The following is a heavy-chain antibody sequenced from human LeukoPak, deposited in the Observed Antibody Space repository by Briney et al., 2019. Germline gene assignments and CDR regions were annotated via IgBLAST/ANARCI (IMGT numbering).Heavy chain of an antibody. Sequence: PGGSLRLSCALSGLTVNDNYMSWVRQAPGKGLEWVSLIFPDGQTYYADFVQGRFSISRDMSRNILFLDMSSLRAEDTPVFFCARANPVYGDFDYWGQGTLVTVSS. J-gene: IGHJ4*02. D-gene: IGHD4-17*01. CDR1: GLTVNDNY. V-gene: IGHV3-53*01. CDR2: IFPDGQT. CDR3: ARANPVYGDFDY.